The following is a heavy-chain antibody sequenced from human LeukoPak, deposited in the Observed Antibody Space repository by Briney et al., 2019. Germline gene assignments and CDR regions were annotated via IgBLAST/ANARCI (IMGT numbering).Heavy chain of an antibody. V-gene: IGHV4-34*01. J-gene: IGHJ6*02. Sequence: SETLSLTCAVYGGSFSASYWSWIRQSPGKGLEWIGEINHSGSTNYNPSLKSRVTISVDTSKNQFSLKLSSVTAAETAVYYCARGRLVVVPAGSSYYYYALDVWGPGTTVTVSS. CDR1: GGSFSASY. D-gene: IGHD2-2*01. CDR3: ARGRLVVVPAGSSYYYYALDV. CDR2: INHSGST.